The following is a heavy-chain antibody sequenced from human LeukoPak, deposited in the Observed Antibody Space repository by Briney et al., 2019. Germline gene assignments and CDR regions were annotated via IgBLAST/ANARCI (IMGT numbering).Heavy chain of an antibody. CDR2: INHSGST. J-gene: IGHJ4*02. Sequence: SETLSLTCAVYGGSFSGYYWSWIRQPPGKGLEWIGEINHSGSTNYNPSLKSRVTISVDTSKNQFSLKLSSVTAADTAVYYCARDRPLTYYYGSGSYYNPLRNRLDYWGQGTLVTVSS. CDR1: GGSFSGYY. D-gene: IGHD3-10*01. V-gene: IGHV4-34*01. CDR3: ARDRPLTYYYGSGSYYNPLRNRLDY.